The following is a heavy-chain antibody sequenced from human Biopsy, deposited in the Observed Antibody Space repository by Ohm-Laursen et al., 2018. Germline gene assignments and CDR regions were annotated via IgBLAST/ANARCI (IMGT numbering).Heavy chain of an antibody. V-gene: IGHV3-11*01. D-gene: IGHD5-24*01. J-gene: IGHJ4*02. Sequence: SLSLSCSASGFSFSDYYMIWIRQAPGKGLEWVSYISSSGRTMYYADSVKGRFTISRDNANKSLYLQMNSLRAEDTAVYYCATTRSFDNWGQGTLVTVSS. CDR3: ATTRSFDN. CDR1: GFSFSDYY. CDR2: ISSSGRTM.